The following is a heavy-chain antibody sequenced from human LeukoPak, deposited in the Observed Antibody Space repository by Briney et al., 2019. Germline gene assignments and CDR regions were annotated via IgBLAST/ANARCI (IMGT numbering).Heavy chain of an antibody. V-gene: IGHV1-46*01. D-gene: IGHD5-24*01. CDR3: ARVRDGYNDAYDI. CDR2: IGGST. Sequence: ASVKVSCKASGYTFSNYYIHWVRQAPGQGLEWMGIIGGSTNYAQKFQGRVTMTRDTSTSTVYMELSSLRSEDTAVYYCARVRDGYNDAYDIWGQGTMVTVSS. J-gene: IGHJ3*02. CDR1: GYTFSNYY.